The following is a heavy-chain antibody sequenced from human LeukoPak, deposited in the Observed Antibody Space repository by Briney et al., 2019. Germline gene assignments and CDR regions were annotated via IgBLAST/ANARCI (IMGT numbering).Heavy chain of an antibody. V-gene: IGHV3-64*01. CDR3: ARERSRDGYNLDY. Sequence: PGGSLRLSCAASGFTFSSYAMHWVRQAPGKGLEYVSAISSNGGSTYYANSVKGRFTISRDNSKNTLYLQMGSLRAEDMAVYYCARERSRDGYNLDYWGQGTLVTVSS. J-gene: IGHJ4*02. D-gene: IGHD5-24*01. CDR2: ISSNGGST. CDR1: GFTFSSYA.